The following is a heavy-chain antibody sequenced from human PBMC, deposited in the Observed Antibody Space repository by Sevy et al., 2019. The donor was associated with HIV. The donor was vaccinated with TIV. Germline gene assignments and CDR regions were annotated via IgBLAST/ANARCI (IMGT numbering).Heavy chain of an antibody. D-gene: IGHD4-17*01. V-gene: IGHV4-34*01. CDR3: AREEDYGDYGGYYFDY. Sequence: SETLSLTCAVYGGSFSGYYWSWIRQPPGKGLEWIGEINHSGSTNYNPSLKSRVTISVDTSKNQFSLKLSSVTAADTAVYYCAREEDYGDYGGYYFDYWCQGTLVTVSS. CDR1: GGSFSGYY. CDR2: INHSGST. J-gene: IGHJ4*02.